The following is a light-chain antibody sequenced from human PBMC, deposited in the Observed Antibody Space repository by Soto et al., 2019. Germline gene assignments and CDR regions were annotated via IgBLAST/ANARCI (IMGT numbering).Light chain of an antibody. J-gene: IGLJ2*01. CDR2: EVS. CDR1: SSDVGGYNY. Sequence: QSALTQPHSASGSPGQSVTISCTGSSSDVGGYNYVSWYQQHPGKAPKLMMYEVSKRPAGVPDRLSGSKSGNTASLTVSGLQAEDEADDYCSSYGGSNTVVFGGGTKVTV. CDR3: SSYGGSNTVV. V-gene: IGLV2-8*01.